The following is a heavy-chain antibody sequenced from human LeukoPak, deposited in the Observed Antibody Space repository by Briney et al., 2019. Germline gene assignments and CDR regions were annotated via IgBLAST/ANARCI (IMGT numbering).Heavy chain of an antibody. CDR2: IYHSGST. Sequence: SETLSLTCTVSGYSISSGYYWGWIRQPPGKGLEWIGSIYHSGSTYYNPSLKSRVTISVDTSKNQFSLKLSSVTAADTAVYYCAGSITMVRGVDYWGQGTLVTVSS. V-gene: IGHV4-38-2*02. D-gene: IGHD3-10*01. J-gene: IGHJ4*02. CDR3: AGSITMVRGVDY. CDR1: GYSISSGYY.